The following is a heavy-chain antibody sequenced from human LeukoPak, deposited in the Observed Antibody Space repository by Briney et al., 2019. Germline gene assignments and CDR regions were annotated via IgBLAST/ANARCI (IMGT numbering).Heavy chain of an antibody. CDR2: IIPIFGTT. J-gene: IGHJ4*02. CDR3: AANGYCGTDCYYYFDY. CDR1: GGTFSNYA. V-gene: IGHV1-69*13. D-gene: IGHD2-21*02. Sequence: SVKVSCKASGGTFSNYAFSWVRQAPGQGPEWMGGIIPIFGTTNYAQKFQGRVTITADESTTTAYMELSSLRSEDTAVYYCAANGYCGTDCYYYFDYWGQGTLVTVSS.